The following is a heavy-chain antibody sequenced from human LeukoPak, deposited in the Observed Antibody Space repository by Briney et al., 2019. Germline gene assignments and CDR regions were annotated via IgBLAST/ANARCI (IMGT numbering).Heavy chain of an antibody. J-gene: IGHJ3*02. CDR2: IYYSGST. Sequence: SETLSLTCTVSGGSISSYYWSWIRQPPGKGLEWIGYIYYSGSTNYNPSLKSRVTISVDTSKNQFSLKLSSVTAADTAVYYCTRGTPYSYDSSGAFDIWGQGTMVTVSS. CDR3: TRGTPYSYDSSGAFDI. D-gene: IGHD3-22*01. CDR1: GGSISSYY. V-gene: IGHV4-59*01.